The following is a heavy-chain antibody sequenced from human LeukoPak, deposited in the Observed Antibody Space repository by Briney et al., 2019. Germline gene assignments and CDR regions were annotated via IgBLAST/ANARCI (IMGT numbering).Heavy chain of an antibody. CDR2: IKEDGSEK. J-gene: IGHJ4*02. D-gene: IGHD1-14*01. CDR1: GFTFSTYW. Sequence: PGGSLRLSCAVSGFTFSTYWMSWVRQAPGKGPEWVGNIKEDGSEKYYVDSMKGRFTISRDNAKNSLYLQMNSLRVEDTAVYYCARDSFETDIDYWGQGTLVTVSS. V-gene: IGHV3-7*01. CDR3: ARDSFETDIDY.